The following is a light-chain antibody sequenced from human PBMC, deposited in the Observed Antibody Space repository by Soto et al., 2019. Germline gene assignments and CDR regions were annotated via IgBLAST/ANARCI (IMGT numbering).Light chain of an antibody. J-gene: IGKJ1*01. Sequence: DIQMTQSPSTLSASVGDRVTITCRASQSISSWLAWYQQKPGKAPKLLIYKASSLESGVPSRFSGSGSGTEFTLTISSLQPEYFATYYCQQYNSYSWTFGQGTKVDIK. CDR1: QSISSW. V-gene: IGKV1-5*03. CDR2: KAS. CDR3: QQYNSYSWT.